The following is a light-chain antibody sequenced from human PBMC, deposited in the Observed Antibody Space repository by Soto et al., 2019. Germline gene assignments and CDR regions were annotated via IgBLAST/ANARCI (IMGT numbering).Light chain of an antibody. CDR3: TSYTSISTLV. Sequence: QFALTQPASVSGSPGQSITISCTGTSSDVGTYNYVSWYQQHAGKVPKLMIYDVSNRPSGVSDRFSGSKSGNTASLTISGLQAEDEADYYCTSYTSISTLVFGGGTKLTVL. J-gene: IGLJ2*01. CDR2: DVS. CDR1: SSDVGTYNY. V-gene: IGLV2-14*01.